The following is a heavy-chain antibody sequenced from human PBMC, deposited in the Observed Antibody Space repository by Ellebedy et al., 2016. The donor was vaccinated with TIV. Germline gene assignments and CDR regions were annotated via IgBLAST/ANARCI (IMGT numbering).Heavy chain of an antibody. CDR1: GDSISSSPYH. CDR3: GWDCTSSVCRGGD. J-gene: IGHJ4*02. Sequence: MPSETLSLTCTVSGDSISSSPYHWGWIRQPPGKGLEWIGSISYSGDTYYSPSLKSRVTISADPSKNNFSLKLTSVTAADTAVYYCGWDCTSSVCRGGDWGRGSLVTVSS. CDR2: ISYSGDT. D-gene: IGHD2-2*01. V-gene: IGHV4-39*02.